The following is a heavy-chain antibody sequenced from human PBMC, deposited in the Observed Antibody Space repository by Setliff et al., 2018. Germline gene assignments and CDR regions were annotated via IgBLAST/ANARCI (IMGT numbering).Heavy chain of an antibody. CDR2: ISWDGGST. J-gene: IGHJ4*02. D-gene: IGHD6-19*01. CDR3: AKDMGSGYSSGWYDY. V-gene: IGHV3-43*01. Sequence: GGSLRLSCAASGFTFDDYTMHWVRQAPGKGLEWVSLISWDGGSTYYAGSVKGRFTISRDNSKNSLHLQMNSLRTEDTALYYCAKDMGSGYSSGWYDYWGQGTLVTVSS. CDR1: GFTFDDYT.